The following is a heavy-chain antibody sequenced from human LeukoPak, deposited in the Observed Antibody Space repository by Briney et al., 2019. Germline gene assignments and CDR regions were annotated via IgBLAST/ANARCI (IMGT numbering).Heavy chain of an antibody. V-gene: IGHV3-53*01. J-gene: IGHJ4*02. D-gene: IGHD4-17*01. CDR1: GSSVNDKR. Sequence: PGGSLRLSCEVSGSSVNDKRMSWVRQAPGKGLEWVSVIYDGHTTHYADSVKGRFTISRDNSKNTLYLQMNSLRAEDTAVYYCARGGAVSRYETAPDYWGQGSLLSVSS. CDR2: IYDGHTT. CDR3: ARGGAVSRYETAPDY.